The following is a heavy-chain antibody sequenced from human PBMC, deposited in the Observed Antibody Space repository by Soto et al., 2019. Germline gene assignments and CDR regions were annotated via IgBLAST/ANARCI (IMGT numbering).Heavy chain of an antibody. J-gene: IGHJ4*02. D-gene: IGHD5-18*01. CDR3: ARGGRGYSYGGDY. CDR1: GGTFSSYA. Sequence: QVQLVQSGAEVKKPGSSVKVSCKASGGTFSSYAISWVRQAPGQGLEWMGGIIPIFGTANYAQKFQGRVTSTADESTSTAYMALSGLRAEDTAVYYCARGGRGYSYGGDYWGQGTLVTVSS. V-gene: IGHV1-69*01. CDR2: IIPIFGTA.